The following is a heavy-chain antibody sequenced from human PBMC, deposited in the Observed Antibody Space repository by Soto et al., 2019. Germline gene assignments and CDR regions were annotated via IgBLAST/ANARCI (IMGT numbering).Heavy chain of an antibody. V-gene: IGHV1-8*01. CDR1: GYTFTSYD. J-gene: IGHJ6*02. CDR3: ARAGVAYCSGGSCYPYYYYGMDV. Sequence: ASVKVSCKASGYTFTSYDINWVRQATGQGLEWMGWMNPNSGNTGYAQKFQGRVTMTRNTSISTAYMELSSLRSEDTAVYYCARAGVAYCSGGSCYPYYYYGMDVWGQGTTVTVS. CDR2: MNPNSGNT. D-gene: IGHD2-15*01.